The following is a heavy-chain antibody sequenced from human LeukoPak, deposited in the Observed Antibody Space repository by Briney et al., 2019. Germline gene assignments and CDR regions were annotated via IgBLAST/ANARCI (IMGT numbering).Heavy chain of an antibody. Sequence: GGSLRLSCVASGFTFNNYAMNWVRQAPGKGLEWVSATSSSDAGTYHADSVRGRFTISRDNSKNTLYLQMNSLRVEDAAVYYCARAPVTSCRGAYCYPFDYWGQGTLVTVSS. D-gene: IGHD3-22*01. CDR1: GFTFNNYA. CDR2: TSSSDAGT. CDR3: ARAPVTSCRGAYCYPFDY. V-gene: IGHV3-23*01. J-gene: IGHJ4*02.